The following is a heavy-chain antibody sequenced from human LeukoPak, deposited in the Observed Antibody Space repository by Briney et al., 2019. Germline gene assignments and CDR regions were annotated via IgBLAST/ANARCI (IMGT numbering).Heavy chain of an antibody. CDR3: TTQRYCSGGSCSDY. CDR2: IKSKTDGGTT. D-gene: IGHD2-15*01. J-gene: IGHJ4*02. Sequence: PGGSLRLSCAASGFTFSNAWMSWAARAQGRGWSWLGRIKSKTDGGTTDYAAPVKGRFTISRDDSKNTLYLQMNSLKTEDTAVYYCTTQRYCSGGSCSDYWGQGTLVTVSS. V-gene: IGHV3-15*01. CDR1: GFTFSNAW.